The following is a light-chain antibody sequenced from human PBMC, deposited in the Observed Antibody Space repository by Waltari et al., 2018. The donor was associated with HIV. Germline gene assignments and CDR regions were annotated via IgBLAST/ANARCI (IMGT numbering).Light chain of an antibody. CDR2: DDS. V-gene: IGLV3-21*02. CDR3: QVWDSRRDWV. Sequence: SNVLTQPPSVSVAPGQTARITCGGNNIGSKSVHWYQQKPGQAPVVVVFDDSDRPSGIPERFSGSNSANTATLTISTVEAGDEADYYCQVWDSRRDWVFGGGTKRTVL. J-gene: IGLJ3*02. CDR1: NIGSKS.